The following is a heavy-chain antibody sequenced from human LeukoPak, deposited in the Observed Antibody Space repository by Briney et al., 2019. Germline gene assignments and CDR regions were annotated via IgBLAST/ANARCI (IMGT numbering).Heavy chain of an antibody. Sequence: SETLSLTCAVYGGSFSGYYWSWIRQPPGKGLEWIGEINHSGSTNYNPSLKSRVTISVDTSRNQFSLKLSSVTAADTAVYYCARYRRDTAMVISTRVWFDPWGQGTLVTVSS. CDR1: GGSFSGYY. D-gene: IGHD5-18*01. J-gene: IGHJ5*02. CDR3: ARYRRDTAMVISTRVWFDP. V-gene: IGHV4-34*01. CDR2: INHSGST.